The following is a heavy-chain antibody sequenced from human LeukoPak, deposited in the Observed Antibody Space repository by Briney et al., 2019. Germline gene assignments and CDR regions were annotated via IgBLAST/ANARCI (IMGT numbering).Heavy chain of an antibody. J-gene: IGHJ5*02. Sequence: SETLSLTCSVSGGSVFTSSYYWVWIRQPPGQGLEWIGSIYSRGFTYYNPSLKSRLTISVDTSKNQFSLKLSSVTAADTAVYYCATYYYDSSGSFFDPWGQGTLVTVSS. CDR3: ATYYYDSSGSFFDP. CDR2: IYSRGFT. D-gene: IGHD3-22*01. V-gene: IGHV4-39*07. CDR1: GGSVFTSSYY.